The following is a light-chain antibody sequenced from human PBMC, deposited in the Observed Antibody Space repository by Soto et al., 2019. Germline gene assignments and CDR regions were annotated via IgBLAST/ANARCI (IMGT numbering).Light chain of an antibody. CDR2: GAS. CDR1: QSVSSN. V-gene: IGKV3-15*01. CDR3: QQYNNWYT. J-gene: IGKJ2*01. Sequence: EIVMTQSPATLSVSPGERATLSCRASQSVSSNLAWYQQKPCQAPMLLIYGASTRATGIPARFSGSGSGTEFTLTISSLQSEDFAVYYCQQYNNWYTFGQGTKLEIK.